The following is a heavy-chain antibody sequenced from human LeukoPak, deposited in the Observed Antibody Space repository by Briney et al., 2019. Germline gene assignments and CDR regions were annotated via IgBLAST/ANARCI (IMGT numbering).Heavy chain of an antibody. D-gene: IGHD6-13*01. V-gene: IGHV1-18*01. Sequence: GASVKVSCKGSGYTFTSYGISWVGQAPGQGLEWMGWISAYNGNTNYAQKLQGRVTMTTDRSTRTAYMEVKSLRSDDTAVYYCARDRSWGGGLDSFDLWGQGTLVTVSS. CDR3: ARDRSWGGGLDSFDL. J-gene: IGHJ5*02. CDR2: ISAYNGNT. CDR1: GYTFTSYG.